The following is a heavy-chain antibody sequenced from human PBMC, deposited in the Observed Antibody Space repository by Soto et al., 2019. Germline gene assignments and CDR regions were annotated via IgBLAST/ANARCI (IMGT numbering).Heavy chain of an antibody. CDR2: IYYSGST. J-gene: IGHJ5*02. Sequence: PSETLSLTCTVSGGSISSGDYYWSWIRQPPGKGLEWIGYIYYSGSTYYNPSLKGRVTISVDTSKNQFSLKLSSVTAADTAVYYCARGRDYDSSGYYYLWFDPWGQGTLVTVSS. D-gene: IGHD3-22*01. CDR1: GGSISSGDYY. CDR3: ARGRDYDSSGYYYLWFDP. V-gene: IGHV4-30-4*01.